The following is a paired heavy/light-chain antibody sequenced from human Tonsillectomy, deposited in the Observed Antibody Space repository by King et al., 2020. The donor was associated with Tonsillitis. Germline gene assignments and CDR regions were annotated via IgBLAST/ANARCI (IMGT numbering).Heavy chain of an antibody. CDR2: ISYTGST. CDR1: GGAISGYY. J-gene: IGHJ5*02. Sequence: QVQLQESGPGLVNPSETLSLTCSVSGGAISGYYWSWIRQSPGKGLEWIGHISYTGSTNYNPSLKSRVTISLATSKNQFSLNLSSVTAADTAVFYCARSSPYYDILTGLFISDYFDPWGQGTLVTVSS. V-gene: IGHV4-59*01. CDR3: ARSSPYYDILTGLFISDYFDP. D-gene: IGHD3-9*01.
Light chain of an antibody. CDR3: QVWDSSTVV. V-gene: IGLV3-9*01. J-gene: IGLJ3*02. CDR1: NIGRKN. CDR2: SDT. Sequence: SYELTQPLSVSVALGQTARITCGGFNIGRKNVHWYQQKPGQAPVVVIYSDTNRPSGIPERFSGSNSGSTATLSISRAQVGDEADYYCQVWDSSTVVFGGGTKLTVL.